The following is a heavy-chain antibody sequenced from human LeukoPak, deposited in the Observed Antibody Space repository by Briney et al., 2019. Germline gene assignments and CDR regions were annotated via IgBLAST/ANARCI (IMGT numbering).Heavy chain of an antibody. CDR2: INPNTGAT. D-gene: IGHD5-18*01. CDR1: GYTFTGNH. CDR3: GRGGYSYGDFAY. J-gene: IGHJ4*02. Sequence: ASVRVSCKTSGYTFTGNHMHWVRQAPGQGLEWMAWINPNTGATKYAENFQGRVTVTRDTSIKTACMELSGLRFDDTAMYYCGRGGYSYGDFAYWGQGTLVTVSS. V-gene: IGHV1-2*02.